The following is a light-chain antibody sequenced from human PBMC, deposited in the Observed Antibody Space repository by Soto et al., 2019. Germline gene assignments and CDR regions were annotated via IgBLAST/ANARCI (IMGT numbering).Light chain of an antibody. CDR1: SGDIGDYKY. CDR2: DVS. V-gene: IGLV2-14*01. J-gene: IGLJ2*01. Sequence: QSALPQPASVSGSPGQSITISCTGSSGDIGDYKYVSWYKQHPGKAPKLMIYDVSNRPSGVSNRFSASKSGNTASLTISGLQDEYEEDYYCSSYTSTNFVIFGGGTKLTVL. CDR3: SSYTSTNFVI.